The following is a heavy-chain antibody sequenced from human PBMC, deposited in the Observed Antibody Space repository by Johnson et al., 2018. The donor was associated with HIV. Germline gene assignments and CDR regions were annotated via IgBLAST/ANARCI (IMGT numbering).Heavy chain of an antibody. CDR3: ARGGQLSISGGAFDI. V-gene: IGHV3-30*03. J-gene: IGHJ3*02. CDR1: GFTFISYW. D-gene: IGHD6-6*01. CDR2: ISYAGRTK. Sequence: QVQLVESGGGLVQPGGSLRLSCAASGFTFISYWMHWVRQAPGKGLEWVAVISYAGRTKYYADSVKGRFTISSDNSKNTLYLQMNSLRAEDTAVYYCARGGQLSISGGAFDIWGQGTMVTVSS.